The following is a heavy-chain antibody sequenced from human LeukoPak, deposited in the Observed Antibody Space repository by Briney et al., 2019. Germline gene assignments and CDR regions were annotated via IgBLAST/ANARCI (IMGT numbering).Heavy chain of an antibody. D-gene: IGHD5-12*01. Sequence: PGGSLRLSCAASGFTFSSYAMSWVRQAPGKGLEWVSAISGSGGSTYYADSVKGRFTISRDNSKNTLYLQMNSLRAEDTAVYYCAKDLRYSGYDFFESWFDPWGQGTLVTVSS. CDR2: ISGSGGST. J-gene: IGHJ5*02. CDR3: AKDLRYSGYDFFESWFDP. V-gene: IGHV3-23*01. CDR1: GFTFSSYA.